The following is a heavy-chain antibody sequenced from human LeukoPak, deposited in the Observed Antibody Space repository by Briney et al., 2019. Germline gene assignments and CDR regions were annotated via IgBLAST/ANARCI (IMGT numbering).Heavy chain of an antibody. J-gene: IGHJ4*02. Sequence: PGGSLRLSCAASGFTFSSYAMSWVRQPPGKGLEWIGSIYYSGSTYYNPSLKSRVTISVDTSKNQFSLKLSSVTAADTAVYYCARVGCSSTSCYQTFDYLGQGTLVTVSS. CDR1: GFTFSSYA. CDR3: ARVGCSSTSCYQTFDY. V-gene: IGHV4-39*07. D-gene: IGHD2-2*01. CDR2: IYYSGST.